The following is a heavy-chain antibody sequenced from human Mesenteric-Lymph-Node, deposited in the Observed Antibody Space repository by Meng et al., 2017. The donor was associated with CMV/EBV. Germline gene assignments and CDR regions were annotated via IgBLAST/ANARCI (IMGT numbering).Heavy chain of an antibody. CDR2: TSNSERT. V-gene: IGHV4-31*03. Sequence: CPVSSGCNGNDGYCWSWSRRHPGKGLGWIGYTSNSERTYDNPSLNSRLTISVYRSKNQFSLKLSSVTAADTAVYYCARAVEYYFDSWGQGTLVTVSS. CDR3: ARAVEYYFDS. CDR1: SGCNGNDGYC. J-gene: IGHJ4*02.